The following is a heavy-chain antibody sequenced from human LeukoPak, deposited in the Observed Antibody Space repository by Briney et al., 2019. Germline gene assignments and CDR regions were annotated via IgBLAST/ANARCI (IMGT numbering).Heavy chain of an antibody. CDR3: ARGRWNIVGATVDY. Sequence: GASVTVSCMASGYTFTSYGISWVRQAPGQGREWMGWISAYNGNTNYAQKLQGRVTMTTDTSTSTAYMELRSLRSDDTAVYYCARGRWNIVGATVDYWGQGTLVTVSS. V-gene: IGHV1-18*01. D-gene: IGHD1-26*01. CDR2: ISAYNGNT. J-gene: IGHJ4*02. CDR1: GYTFTSYG.